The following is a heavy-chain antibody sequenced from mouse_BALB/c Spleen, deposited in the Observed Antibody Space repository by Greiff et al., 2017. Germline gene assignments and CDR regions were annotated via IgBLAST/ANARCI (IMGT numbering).Heavy chain of an antibody. Sequence: EVQRVESGGGLVQPGGSLRLSCATSGFTFTGYYMRWVRQPPGKALEWLGFIRNKANGYTTEYSATVKGPFTISRDNSQSILYLQMNNLRAEDSADYYCARDVGILRLPDYYAMDYWGQGTSVTVSS. CDR3: ARDVGILRLPDYYAMDY. CDR1: GFTFTGYY. CDR2: IRNKANGYTT. D-gene: IGHD1-2*01. J-gene: IGHJ4*01. V-gene: IGHV7-3*02.